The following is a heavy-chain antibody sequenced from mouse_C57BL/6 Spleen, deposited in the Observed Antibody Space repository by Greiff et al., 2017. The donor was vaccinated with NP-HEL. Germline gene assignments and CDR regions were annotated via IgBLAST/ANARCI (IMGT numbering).Heavy chain of an antibody. CDR1: GYAFSSSW. Sequence: VQLQQSGPELVKPGASVKISCKASGYAFSSSWMNWVKQRPGKGLERIGRIYPGDGDTNYNGKFKGKATLTAEKSSSTAYIQLSSLTSEDSAVYFCARPTGYAMDYWGQGTSVTVSS. V-gene: IGHV1-82*01. CDR3: ARPTGYAMDY. J-gene: IGHJ4*01. CDR2: IYPGDGDT. D-gene: IGHD1-1*01.